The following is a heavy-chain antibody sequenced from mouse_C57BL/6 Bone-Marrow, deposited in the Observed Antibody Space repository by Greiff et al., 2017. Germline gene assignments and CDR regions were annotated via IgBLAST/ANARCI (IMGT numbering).Heavy chain of an antibody. V-gene: IGHV1-39*01. CDR2: INPNYGTT. J-gene: IGHJ2*01. D-gene: IGHD1-1*01. Sequence: EVQLQQSGPELVKPGASVKISCKASGYSFTDYNMNWVKQNHGKSLEWIGVINPNYGTTSYNQKFKGKATLTVAQSSSTADMLLNSRTSEDSAVYYCASLYYGRGCYFDYWGQGTTLTVAS. CDR3: ASLYYGRGCYFDY. CDR1: GYSFTDYN.